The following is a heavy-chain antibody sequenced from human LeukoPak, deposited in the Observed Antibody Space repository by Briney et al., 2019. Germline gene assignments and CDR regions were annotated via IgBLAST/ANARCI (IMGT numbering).Heavy chain of an antibody. D-gene: IGHD3-22*01. CDR1: GGSISSSSYY. CDR3: ALRRSDYYDSSGYQVFDP. Sequence: PSETLSLTCTASGGSISSSSYYWGWIRQPPGKGLEWIGSIYYSGSTYYNPSLKSRVTISVDTSKNQFSLKLSSVTAADTAVYCCALRRSDYYDSSGYQVFDPWGQGTLVTVSS. V-gene: IGHV4-39*01. J-gene: IGHJ5*02. CDR2: IYYSGST.